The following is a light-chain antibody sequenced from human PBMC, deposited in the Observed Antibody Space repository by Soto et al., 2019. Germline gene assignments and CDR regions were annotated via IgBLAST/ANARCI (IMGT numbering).Light chain of an antibody. V-gene: IGLV2-14*01. CDR2: EGT. J-gene: IGLJ2*01. CDR1: NSDIGRYKF. Sequence: QSALTQPASVSGSPGQSITISCTGTNSDIGRYKFVSWFQQHPGKAPKLMIFEGTNRPSGVSNRFSGSKSDNTASLTISGLQAEDEAIYFCSSSTNTNTLVIFGGGTKLTVL. CDR3: SSSTNTNTLVI.